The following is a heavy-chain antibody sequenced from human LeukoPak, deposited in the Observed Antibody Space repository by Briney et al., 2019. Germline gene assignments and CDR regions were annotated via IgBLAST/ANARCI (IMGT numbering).Heavy chain of an antibody. CDR3: AKEGGSYYRIFDY. CDR1: GFTVSRNY. J-gene: IGHJ4*02. D-gene: IGHD1-26*01. Sequence: PGGSLRLSCAASGFTVSRNYMSWVRQAPGKGLEWVSTIFSGGSTYYADSVKGRFTISRDNSKNTLYLQMNSLRAEDTAVYYCAKEGGSYYRIFDYWGQGTLVTVSS. CDR2: IFSGGST. V-gene: IGHV3-66*01.